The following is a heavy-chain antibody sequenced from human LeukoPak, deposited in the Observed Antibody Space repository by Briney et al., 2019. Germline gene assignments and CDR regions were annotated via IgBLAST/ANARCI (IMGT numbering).Heavy chain of an antibody. CDR2: IYYSGST. V-gene: IGHV4-39*01. D-gene: IGHD2-21*01. Sequence: PSETLSLTCTVSGGSISSSSYYWGWIRQPPGKGLEWIGSIYYSGSTYYNPSLKSRVTISVDTSKNQFSPKLSSVTAADTAVYYCATHIVVVKGDGKDYWGQGTLVTVSS. CDR3: ATHIVVVKGDGKDY. CDR1: GGSISSSSYY. J-gene: IGHJ4*02.